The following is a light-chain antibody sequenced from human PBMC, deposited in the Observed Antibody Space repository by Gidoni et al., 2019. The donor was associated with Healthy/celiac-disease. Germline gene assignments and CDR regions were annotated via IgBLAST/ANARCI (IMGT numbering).Light chain of an antibody. CDR2: APS. Sequence: DIQMTQSPSSLPASVGDRVTITCRASQSISSYLTWYQQNPGKAPTLLIYAPSSLKSGVPTRFSGSGSGTDFTLTISSLQPEDFATDYYQQSYSTPPFTFGPGTKVDIK. CDR1: QSISSY. J-gene: IGKJ3*01. V-gene: IGKV1-39*01. CDR3: QQSYSTPPFT.